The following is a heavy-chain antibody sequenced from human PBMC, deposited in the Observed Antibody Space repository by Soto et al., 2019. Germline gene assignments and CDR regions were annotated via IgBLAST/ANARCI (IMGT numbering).Heavy chain of an antibody. Sequence: GSPRLSCAASGFTFSNAWMNWVRQASGKGLEWVGRIKSKTDGGTTDYAAPVKGRFTISRDDSKNTLYLQMNSLKTEDTAVYYCTTRITMVRGVIISPTDAFDIWGQGAMVTVSS. CDR3: TTRITMVRGVIISPTDAFDI. V-gene: IGHV3-15*07. CDR2: IKSKTDGGTT. D-gene: IGHD3-10*01. J-gene: IGHJ3*02. CDR1: GFTFSNAW.